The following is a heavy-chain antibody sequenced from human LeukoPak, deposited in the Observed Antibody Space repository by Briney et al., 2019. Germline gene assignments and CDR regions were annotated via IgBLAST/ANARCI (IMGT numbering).Heavy chain of an antibody. J-gene: IGHJ3*02. CDR2: IYSGGST. CDR3: ARVGSSTGLGGAFDI. Sequence: PGGSLRLSCAASGFTVSSNYMSWVRQAPGKGLEWVSVIYSGGSTYYADSVKGRFTISGDNSKNTLYLQMNSLRAEDTAVYYCARVGSSTGLGGAFDIWGQGTMVTVSS. V-gene: IGHV3-53*01. CDR1: GFTVSSNY. D-gene: IGHD2-2*01.